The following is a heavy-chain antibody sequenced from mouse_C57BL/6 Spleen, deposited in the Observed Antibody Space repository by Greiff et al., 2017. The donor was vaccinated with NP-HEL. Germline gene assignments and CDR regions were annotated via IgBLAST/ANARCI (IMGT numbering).Heavy chain of an antibody. CDR1: GYTFTSYW. V-gene: IGHV1-55*01. D-gene: IGHD2-5*01. J-gene: IGHJ2*01. CDR3: ARRLDSNSYFDY. Sequence: QVQLQQPGAELVKPGASVKMSCKASGYTFTSYWITWVKQRPGQGLEWIGDIYPGSGSTNYNEKFKSKATLTVDTSSSTAYMQLSSLTSEDSAVYYCARRLDSNSYFDYWGQGTTLTVSS. CDR2: IYPGSGST.